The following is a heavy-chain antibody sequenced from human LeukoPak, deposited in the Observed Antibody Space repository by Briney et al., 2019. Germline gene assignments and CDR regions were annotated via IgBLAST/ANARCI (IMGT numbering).Heavy chain of an antibody. Sequence: GASVKVYCKASGGPFTNYAINWVSQAPGQGPEWMGGIIPIFRTTKYAQKFQGRVTITADESTNTAYMELRSLRFEDTAVYYCASPSWETGTMVYFLYWGKGTLVTV. V-gene: IGHV1-69*13. CDR3: ASPSWETGTMVYFLY. D-gene: IGHD1-7*01. CDR1: GGPFTNYA. CDR2: IIPIFRTT. J-gene: IGHJ1*01.